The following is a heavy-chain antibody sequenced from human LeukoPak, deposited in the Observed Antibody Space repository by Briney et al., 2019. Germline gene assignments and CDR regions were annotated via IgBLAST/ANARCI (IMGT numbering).Heavy chain of an antibody. CDR2: ISYDGSNK. J-gene: IGHJ4*02. V-gene: IGHV3-30*03. D-gene: IGHD6-6*01. CDR3: ATGLLYSSSLFDY. CDR1: GFTFSSYG. Sequence: PGRSLRLSCAASGFTFSSYGMHWVRQAPGKGLEWVAVISYDGSNKYYADSVKGRFTISRDNSKNTLYLQMNSLRAEDTAVYYCATGLLYSSSLFDYWGQGTLVTVSP.